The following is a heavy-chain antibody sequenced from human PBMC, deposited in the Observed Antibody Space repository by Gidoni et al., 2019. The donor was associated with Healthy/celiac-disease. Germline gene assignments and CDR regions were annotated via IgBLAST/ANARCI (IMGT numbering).Heavy chain of an antibody. J-gene: IGHJ5*02. CDR2: IIPSFGTA. CDR3: ARAYSNYVDEYNWFDP. V-gene: IGHV1-69*06. D-gene: IGHD4-4*01. CDR1: GGTFSSYA. Sequence: QVQLVQSGAEVKKPGSSVKVSCKASGGTFSSYAISWVRQAPGQGLEWMGGIIPSFGTANYAQKFQGRVTITADKSTSTAYMELSSLRSEDTAVYYCARAYSNYVDEYNWFDPWGQGTLVTVSS.